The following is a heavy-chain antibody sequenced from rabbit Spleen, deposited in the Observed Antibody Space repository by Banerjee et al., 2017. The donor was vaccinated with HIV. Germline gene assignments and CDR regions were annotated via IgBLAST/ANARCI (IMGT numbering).Heavy chain of an antibody. CDR2: IYAGSSGST. CDR3: ARDLVAVIGWNFGL. D-gene: IGHD1-1*01. CDR1: GFSFSSSYW. J-gene: IGHJ4*01. Sequence: QEQLEESGGDLVQPEGSLTLTCTASGFSFSSSYWIFWVRQAPGKGLEWIACIYAGSSGSTYSATWAKGRFTISKTSSTTVTLQMTSLTAVDTATYFCARDLVAVIGWNFGLWGPGTLVTVS. V-gene: IGHV1S45*01.